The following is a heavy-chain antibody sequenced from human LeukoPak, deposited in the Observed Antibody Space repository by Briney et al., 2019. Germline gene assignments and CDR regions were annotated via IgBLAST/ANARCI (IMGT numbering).Heavy chain of an antibody. CDR2: ITGSGSNI. J-gene: IGHJ4*02. CDR3: ARDLGYYYDSSGGY. V-gene: IGHV3-48*03. Sequence: GGSLRLSCAASGFTFSSYEMNWVRQAPGKGLEWVSYITGSGSNINYADSVKGRFTISRDNAKNSLYLQMNSLRAEDTAVYYCARDLGYYYDSSGGYWGQGTLVTVSS. D-gene: IGHD3-22*01. CDR1: GFTFSSYE.